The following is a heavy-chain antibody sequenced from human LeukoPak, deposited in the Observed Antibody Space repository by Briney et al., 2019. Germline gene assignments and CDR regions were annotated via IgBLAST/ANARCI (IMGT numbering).Heavy chain of an antibody. J-gene: IGHJ4*02. CDR3: AGGSEDYGDYEGVYY. CDR2: ISSSSSYI. D-gene: IGHD4-17*01. CDR1: GFTFSSYS. Sequence: GGSLRLSCAASGFTFSSYSMNWVRQAPGKGLEWVSSISSSSSYIYYADSVKGRFTISRDNAKNSLYLQMNSLRAEDTAVYYCAGGSEDYGDYEGVYYWGQGTLVTVSS. V-gene: IGHV3-21*01.